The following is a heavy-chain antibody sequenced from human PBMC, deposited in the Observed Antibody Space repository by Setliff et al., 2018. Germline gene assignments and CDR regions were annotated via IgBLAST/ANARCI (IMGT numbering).Heavy chain of an antibody. CDR1: GYTFTSYV. CDR2: ISAYNGNT. J-gene: IGHJ6*04. Sequence: ASVKVSCKASGYTFTSYVISWVRQAPGQGPEWMGWISAYNGNTNYAQKLQGRVTMTTDTSTSTAYLELRSLRSDDTAVYYCPRSRPAGDYGTWDHYYYGRDVRGKGTTVTVSS. D-gene: IGHD4-17*01. CDR3: PRSRPAGDYGTWDHYYYGRDV. V-gene: IGHV1-18*01.